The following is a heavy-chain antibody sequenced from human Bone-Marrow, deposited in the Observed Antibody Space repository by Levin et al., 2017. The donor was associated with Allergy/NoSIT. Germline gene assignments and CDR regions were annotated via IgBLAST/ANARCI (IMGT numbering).Heavy chain of an antibody. CDR1: GGSVSSGSHY. J-gene: IGHJ4*02. CDR2: IYQNGDT. Sequence: SETLSLTCTVSGGSVSSGSHYWSWIRQPPGKGLEWIGYIYQNGDTFYKPSLKSRVTISLDTSKNNFSLKVRSVTAADTAVYYCAGWKSMSFRFYFDTWGQGTLVTVSS. CDR3: AGWKSMSFRFYFDT. D-gene: IGHD1-1*01. V-gene: IGHV4-61*03.